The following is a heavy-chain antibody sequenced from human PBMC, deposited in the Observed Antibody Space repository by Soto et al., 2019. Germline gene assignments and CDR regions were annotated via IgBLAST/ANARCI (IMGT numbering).Heavy chain of an antibody. CDR3: AKGGPFTGGFDP. CDR1: GLTLRSYA. D-gene: IGHD3-16*01. V-gene: IGHV3-23*01. Sequence: EGQLLQSGGDLVQPGGSLRLSCAGSGLTLRSYAMTWIRQTPEKGLEWVSTISGRSAVPSYADSVNGRFTVSRDNSKNTLDLQMNSLRPDDTANYYCAKGGPFTGGFDPWGQGTLVTVSA. J-gene: IGHJ5*02. CDR2: ISGRSAVP.